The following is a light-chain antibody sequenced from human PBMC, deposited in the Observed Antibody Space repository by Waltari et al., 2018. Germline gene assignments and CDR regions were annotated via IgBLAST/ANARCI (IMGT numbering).Light chain of an antibody. J-gene: IGLJ1*01. Sequence: QSALTQPASVSGSPGQSITISCTGTSSDVGGYNYVSWYQQHPGQAPKLMIYAVSKRPSGVSNRFSGSKSGNTASLTISGLQAEDEADYYCSSYTSSSTLYVFGTGTKVTVL. CDR3: SSYTSSSTLYV. CDR1: SSDVGGYNY. CDR2: AVS. V-gene: IGLV2-14*01.